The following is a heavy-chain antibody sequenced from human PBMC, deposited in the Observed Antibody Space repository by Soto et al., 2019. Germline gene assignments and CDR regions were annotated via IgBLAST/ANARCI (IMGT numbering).Heavy chain of an antibody. Sequence: EVQLVESGGGLVKPGGSLRLSCAASGFTFSSYGMNWVRQAPGKELEWVSSISSSSSYIYYADSVKGRFTISRDNAKNSLYLQINSLRAEDTAVYYCAREGLAAAGNEFDYWGQGTLVTVSS. CDR3: AREGLAAAGNEFDY. V-gene: IGHV3-21*01. D-gene: IGHD6-13*01. CDR2: ISSSSSYI. J-gene: IGHJ4*02. CDR1: GFTFSSYG.